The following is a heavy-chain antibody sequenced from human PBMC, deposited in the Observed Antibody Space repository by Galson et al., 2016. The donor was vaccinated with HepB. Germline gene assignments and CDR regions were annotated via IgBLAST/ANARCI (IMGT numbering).Heavy chain of an antibody. CDR1: GGSVSSGSYY. D-gene: IGHD3-10*01. Sequence: SETLSLTCTVSGGSVSSGSYYWSWIRQPPGKGLEWIAYIYYSGSTNYNPSLKSRVTISVDTSKNQFSLRLSSVTAADSAVYYCASSSYYASGSYYNPWYYYGLGVWGQGTTVTVSS. CDR3: ASSSYYASGSYYNPWYYYGLGV. CDR2: IYYSGST. J-gene: IGHJ6*02. V-gene: IGHV4-61*01.